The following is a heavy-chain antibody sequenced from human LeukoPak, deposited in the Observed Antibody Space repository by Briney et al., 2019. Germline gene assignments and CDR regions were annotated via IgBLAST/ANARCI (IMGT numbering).Heavy chain of an antibody. J-gene: IGHJ1*01. Sequence: GGSLRLSCAASGFTFSSYSMNWVRQAPGKGLEWVSSISSSSSYIYYADSVKGRFTISRDNAKNMLYLQMNSLRAEDTAVYYCARDLGYCSSTSCQPVGNFQHWGQGALVTVSS. CDR2: ISSSSSYI. D-gene: IGHD2-2*01. V-gene: IGHV3-21*01. CDR3: ARDLGYCSSTSCQPVGNFQH. CDR1: GFTFSSYS.